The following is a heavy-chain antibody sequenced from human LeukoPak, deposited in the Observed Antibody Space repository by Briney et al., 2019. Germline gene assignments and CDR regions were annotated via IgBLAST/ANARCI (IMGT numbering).Heavy chain of an antibody. CDR2: IRYDGSNK. J-gene: IGHJ4*02. V-gene: IGHV3-30*02. CDR1: GFTFSSYG. D-gene: IGHD3-22*01. CDR3: AKLTYYYDSSGTDLDY. Sequence: PGGSLRLSCAASGFTFSSYGMHWVRQAPGKGLEWVAFIRYDGSNKYYADSVKGRFTISRDNSKNTLYLQMNSLRAEDTAVYYCAKLTYYYDSSGTDLDYWGQGTLVTVSS.